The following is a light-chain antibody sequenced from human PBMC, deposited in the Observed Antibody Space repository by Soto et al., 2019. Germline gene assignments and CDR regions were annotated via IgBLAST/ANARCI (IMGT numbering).Light chain of an antibody. CDR3: QQSYSIPWT. CDR2: AAS. CDR1: QSISIY. J-gene: IGKJ1*01. V-gene: IGKV1-39*01. Sequence: DIQMTKSPSYMYESVGARVTITCRPSQSISIYLNWYQQKPGKAPELLIYAASSLQSGVPSRFSGSGSGTVFTLTISSLQPEDFATYYCQQSYSIPWTFGQGTKVDIK.